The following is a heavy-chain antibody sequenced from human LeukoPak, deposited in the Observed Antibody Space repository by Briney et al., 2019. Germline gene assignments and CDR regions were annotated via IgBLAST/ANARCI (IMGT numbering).Heavy chain of an antibody. V-gene: IGHV3-7*03. Sequence: GGSLRLSCAASGFTFSSYWMSWVRQAPGKGLEWVANIKQDGSEKYYVDSVKGRFTISRDNAKNSLYLQMNSLRAEDTAVYYCAKDAIRYSSGWSPAGKYFDYWGQGTLVTVSS. CDR3: AKDAIRYSSGWSPAGKYFDY. CDR1: GFTFSSYW. D-gene: IGHD6-19*01. J-gene: IGHJ4*02. CDR2: IKQDGSEK.